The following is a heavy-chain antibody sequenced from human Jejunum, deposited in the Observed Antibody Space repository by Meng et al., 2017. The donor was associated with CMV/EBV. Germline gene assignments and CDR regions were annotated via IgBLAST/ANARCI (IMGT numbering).Heavy chain of an antibody. CDR2: NYYSESS. V-gene: IGHV4-39*07. J-gene: IGHJ4*02. CDR3: ARMTYSGAPVD. D-gene: IGHD6-25*01. Sequence: QLQLPGAGLEMLRASVNLSFTGFGSGDSSNGRHCVCGGPRQPPGRGLGWIANNYYSESSYYSPSLKSRVSISVDTSTNQFSRRLSSMAAADTAVYYCARMTYSGAPVDWGQGTLVTVSS. CDR1: GDSSNGRHCV.